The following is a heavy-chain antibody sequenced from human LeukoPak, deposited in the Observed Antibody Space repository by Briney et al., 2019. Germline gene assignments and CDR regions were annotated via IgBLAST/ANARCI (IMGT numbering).Heavy chain of an antibody. CDR3: ARALRSLYCSSTSCPGTHDAFDI. Sequence: AAVKVSCKASGFTFTSYGISWVRQAHGQGLEWMGWISVYNDNTNYAQKLQGRVTMTTDTSTTTAYMELRSLRSDDTAVYYCARALRSLYCSSTSCPGTHDAFDIWGQGTMVTVSS. CDR1: GFTFTSYG. J-gene: IGHJ3*02. CDR2: ISVYNDNT. D-gene: IGHD2-2*01. V-gene: IGHV1-18*01.